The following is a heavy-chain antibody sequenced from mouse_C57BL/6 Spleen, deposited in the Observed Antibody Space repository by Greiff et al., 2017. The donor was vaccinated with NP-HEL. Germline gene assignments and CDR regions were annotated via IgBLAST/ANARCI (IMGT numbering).Heavy chain of an antibody. J-gene: IGHJ2*01. CDR1: GYTFTDYE. CDR2: IDPETGGT. D-gene: IGHD3-2*02. CDR3: TRPPYQGYFDY. V-gene: IGHV1-15*01. Sequence: QVQLQQSGAELVRPGASVTLSCKASGYTFTDYEMHWVKQTPVHGLEWIGAIDPETGGTAYNQKFKGKAILTADKSSSTAYMELRSLTSEDSAVYYCTRPPYQGYFDYWGQGTTLTVSS.